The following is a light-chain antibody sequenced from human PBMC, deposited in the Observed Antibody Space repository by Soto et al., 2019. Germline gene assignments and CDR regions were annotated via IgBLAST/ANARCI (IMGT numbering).Light chain of an antibody. Sequence: QSALTQPRSVSGSPGRSVTISCTGTRSDVAYYNYVSWYQQHPGTAPKLMIYDVTTRPSGVPDRVSGSKSGNTASLTISGLQAEDEADYYCCSYAGSYTIDVFGTGTKLTVL. CDR1: RSDVAYYNY. CDR3: CSYAGSYTIDV. CDR2: DVT. J-gene: IGLJ1*01. V-gene: IGLV2-11*01.